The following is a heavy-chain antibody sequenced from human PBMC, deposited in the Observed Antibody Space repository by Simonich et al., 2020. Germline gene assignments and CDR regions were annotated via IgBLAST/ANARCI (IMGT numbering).Heavy chain of an antibody. CDR1: GFTFSSYE. D-gene: IGHD6-6*01. V-gene: IGHV3-48*03. Sequence: EVQLVESGGGLVQPGGSLRLSCAASGFTFSSYEMNWVRQAPGKGLEWVSYISSSGSTIYYADSVTGRFTISRDNAKNSLYLQMNSLRAEDTAVYYCARDFRLQLVEIGTYYYYGMDVWGQGTTVTVSS. J-gene: IGHJ6*02. CDR2: ISSSGSTI. CDR3: ARDFRLQLVEIGTYYYYGMDV.